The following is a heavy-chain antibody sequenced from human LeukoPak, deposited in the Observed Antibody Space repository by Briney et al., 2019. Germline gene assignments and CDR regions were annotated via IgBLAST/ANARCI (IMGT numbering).Heavy chain of an antibody. CDR1: GYTFTSYY. Sequence: ASVKVSCKASGYTFTSYYMHWVRQAPGQGLEWMGIINPSGGSTSYAQKFQGRVTMTRDTSTSTVYIELSSLRSEDTAVYYCSSAGGYYYGMDVWGQGTTVTVSS. CDR3: SSAGGYYYGMDV. D-gene: IGHD3-16*01. J-gene: IGHJ6*02. CDR2: INPSGGST. V-gene: IGHV1-46*01.